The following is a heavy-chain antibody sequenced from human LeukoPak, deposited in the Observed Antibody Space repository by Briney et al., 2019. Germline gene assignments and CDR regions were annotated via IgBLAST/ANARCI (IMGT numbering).Heavy chain of an antibody. V-gene: IGHV4-59*01. CDR2: IYYSGST. J-gene: IGHJ6*02. CDR1: GFTFRTNA. D-gene: IGHD6-13*01. CDR3: ASVSSPPTYYGMYV. Sequence: GSLRLSCAASGFTFRTNAMSWIRQPPGKGLEWIGYIYYSGSTNYNPSLKSRVTISVDTSKTQFSLKLSFVTAADTAVYYCASVSSPPTYYGMYVWCQGNTVTVSS.